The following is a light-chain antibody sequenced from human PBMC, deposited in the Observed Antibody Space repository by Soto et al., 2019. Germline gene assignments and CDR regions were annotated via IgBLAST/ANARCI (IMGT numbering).Light chain of an antibody. CDR1: SSDVGSYNL. CDR2: EVS. CDR3: CSYAGSSTFPYV. Sequence: QSVLTQPASVSGSPGQSITISCTRTSSDVGSYNLVSWYQHHPGKAPKLMIYEVSKRPSGVSNRFSGSKSGNTASLTISGLQAEDEPDYYCCSYAGSSTFPYVFGTGTKVTVL. V-gene: IGLV2-23*02. J-gene: IGLJ1*01.